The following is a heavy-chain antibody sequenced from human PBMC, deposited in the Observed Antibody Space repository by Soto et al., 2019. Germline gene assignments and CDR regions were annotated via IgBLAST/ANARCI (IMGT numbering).Heavy chain of an antibody. CDR1: GFTFSSYA. V-gene: IGHV3-30-3*01. J-gene: IGHJ6*02. CDR2: ISYDGSNK. D-gene: IGHD1-1*01. Sequence: QVQLVESGGGVVQPGRSLRLSCAASGFTFSSYAMHWVRQAPGKGLEWVAVISYDGSNKYYADSVKGRFTISRDNSKNTLYLQMNSRRAEDTAVYYCARDPGTVIVSYYYYGMDVWGQGTTVTVSS. CDR3: ARDPGTVIVSYYYYGMDV.